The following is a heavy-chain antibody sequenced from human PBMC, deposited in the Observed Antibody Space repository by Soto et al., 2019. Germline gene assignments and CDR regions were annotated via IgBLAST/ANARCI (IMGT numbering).Heavy chain of an antibody. J-gene: IGHJ3*02. CDR3: SRSDRIALAYDI. CDR2: MKPKNYNT. V-gene: IGHV1-8*01. Sequence: ASVKVSRKASGYTFTSYDIIWVRKAPGQGLGWMGWMKPKNYNTASGQRFQGRVTLTRNTPITTPYMQLTRLPSEDTAVYFGSRSDRIALAYDIWGQGTMVTVSS. D-gene: IGHD3-3*02. CDR1: GYTFTSYD.